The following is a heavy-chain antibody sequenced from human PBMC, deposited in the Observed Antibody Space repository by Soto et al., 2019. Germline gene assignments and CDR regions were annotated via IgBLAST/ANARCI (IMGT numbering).Heavy chain of an antibody. D-gene: IGHD2-2*01. CDR2: INPSGGST. CDR1: GYTFTSYY. CDR3: ARAFLQRIVVVPGDY. V-gene: IGHV1-46*03. J-gene: IGHJ4*02. Sequence: GASVKVSCKASGYTFTSYYMHWVRQAPGQGLEWMGIINPSGGSTSYAQKFQGRVTMTRDTSTSTVYMELSSLRSEDTAVYYCARAFLQRIVVVPGDYWGQGTLVTVSS.